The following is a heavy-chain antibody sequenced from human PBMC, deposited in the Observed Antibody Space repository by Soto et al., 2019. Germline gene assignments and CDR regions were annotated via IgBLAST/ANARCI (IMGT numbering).Heavy chain of an antibody. D-gene: IGHD6-6*01. J-gene: IGHJ6*02. CDR3: ARPYSSSSFYYYGMDV. Sequence: PGESLKISCKGSGYSFTSYWISWVRQMPGKGLEWMGRIDPSDSYTNYSPSFQGHVTISADKSISTAYLQWSSLKASDTAMYYCARPYSSSSFYYYGMDVWGQGTTVTVSS. CDR2: IDPSDSYT. V-gene: IGHV5-10-1*01. CDR1: GYSFTSYW.